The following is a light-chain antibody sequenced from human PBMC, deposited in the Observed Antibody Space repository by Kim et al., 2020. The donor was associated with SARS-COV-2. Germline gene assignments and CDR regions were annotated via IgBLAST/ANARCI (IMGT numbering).Light chain of an antibody. J-gene: IGKJ5*01. Sequence: ATLEDRVTITCRASQGISNYLAWYQQKPGKAPKLLIYAASNLQSGVPSRFSGSGSGTDYTLTISSLQPEDFATYFCQQLNSYPLTFGQGTRLEIK. V-gene: IGKV1-9*01. CDR3: QQLNSYPLT. CDR1: QGISNY. CDR2: AAS.